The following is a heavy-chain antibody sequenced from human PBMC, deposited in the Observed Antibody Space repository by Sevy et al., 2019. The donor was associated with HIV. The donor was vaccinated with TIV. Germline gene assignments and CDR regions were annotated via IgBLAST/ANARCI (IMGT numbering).Heavy chain of an antibody. V-gene: IGHV3-33*01. D-gene: IGHD2-2*01. Sequence: GGSLRRSCAASGFTFSSYGMHWVRQAPGKGLEWVAVIWYDGSNKYYADSVKGRFTISRDNSKNTLYLQKNSLKADDKGVYYCAREVLGVVVPAAIFDYWGQGTLVTVSS. CDR2: IWYDGSNK. CDR1: GFTFSSYG. CDR3: AREVLGVVVPAAIFDY. J-gene: IGHJ4*02.